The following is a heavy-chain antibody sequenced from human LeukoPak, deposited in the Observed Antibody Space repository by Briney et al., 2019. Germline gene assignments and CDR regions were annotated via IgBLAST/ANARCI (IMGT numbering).Heavy chain of an antibody. CDR2: ISPTRGGT. CDR1: GYSFTAYY. D-gene: IGHD3-10*01. J-gene: IGHJ6*02. Sequence: ASVEVSCKASGYSFTAYYIHWVRQAPGQGLEWMGRISPTRGGTKYAQKFLGRVSMTRDTSISTSYMELSSLRPDDTAVYYCASLEYASGSSNSYYYYDGRDIWGQGTMVTVSS. V-gene: IGHV1-2*02. CDR3: ASLEYASGSSNSYYYYDGRDI.